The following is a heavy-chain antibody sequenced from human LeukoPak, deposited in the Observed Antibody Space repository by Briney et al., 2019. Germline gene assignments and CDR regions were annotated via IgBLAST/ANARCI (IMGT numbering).Heavy chain of an antibody. CDR3: TPSIAVAGTFYYYGMDV. CDR1: GFTFSNAW. Sequence: GGSLRLSCAASGFTFSNAWMSWVRQAPGKGLEWVGRIKSKTDGGTTDYAAPVKGRFTISRDDSKNTLYLQMNSLKTEDTAVYYCTPSIAVAGTFYYYGMDVWGQGTTVTVSS. CDR2: IKSKTDGGTT. V-gene: IGHV3-15*01. D-gene: IGHD6-19*01. J-gene: IGHJ6*02.